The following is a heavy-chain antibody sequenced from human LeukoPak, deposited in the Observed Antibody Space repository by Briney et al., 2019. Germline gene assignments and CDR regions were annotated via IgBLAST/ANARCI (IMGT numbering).Heavy chain of an antibody. CDR2: ISSSSSYI. V-gene: IGHV3-21*01. CDR3: AGGASADYSGSFYFDY. Sequence: GGSLRLSCAASGFTFSSYSMNWVRQAPGKGLEWVSSISSSSSYIYYADSVKGRFTISRDNAKNSLYLQMNSLRAEDTAVYYCAGGASADYSGSFYFDYWGQGTLVTVSS. J-gene: IGHJ4*02. CDR1: GFTFSSYS. D-gene: IGHD1-26*01.